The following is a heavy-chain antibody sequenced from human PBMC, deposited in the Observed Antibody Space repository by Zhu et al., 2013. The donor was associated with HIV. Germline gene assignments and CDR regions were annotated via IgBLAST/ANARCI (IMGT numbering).Heavy chain of an antibody. CDR3: ARIGAADSWYYMDV. J-gene: IGHJ6*03. Sequence: QVQLQESGPGLVKPSETLSLTCTVSGYSISSGHYWGWIRQPPGKGLEWIGSIYHSGSTYYNPSLKSRVTISVDTSKNQFSLKLSSVTAADTAVYYCARIGAADSWYYMDVWGKGTTVTVSS. CDR2: IYHSGST. CDR1: GYSISSGHY. V-gene: IGHV4-38-2*02. D-gene: IGHD6-13*01.